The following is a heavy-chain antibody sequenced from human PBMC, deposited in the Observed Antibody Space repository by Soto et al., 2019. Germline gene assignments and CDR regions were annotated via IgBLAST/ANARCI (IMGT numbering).Heavy chain of an antibody. Sequence: QVHLEQSGAEVKKPGDSVKVSCKTSGYTFTHFYITWVRQAPGQGLEWMGAISPHNFNTNFAQKFQGRVTLTTDTSTNTAYMELRSLTSDDTAVYYCARDEGGYDILTGYYKAHHFDYWGQGVLGTVSS. D-gene: IGHD3-9*01. V-gene: IGHV1-18*01. CDR1: GYTFTHFY. J-gene: IGHJ4*02. CDR3: ARDEGGYDILTGYYKAHHFDY. CDR2: ISPHNFNT.